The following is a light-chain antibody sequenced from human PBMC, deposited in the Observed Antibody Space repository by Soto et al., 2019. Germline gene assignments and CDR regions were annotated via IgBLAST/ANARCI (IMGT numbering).Light chain of an antibody. J-gene: IGLJ2*01. CDR3: HTWGTGDVG. V-gene: IGLV4-69*01. CDR2: LNSDGSL. Sequence: QSVLTQSPSASASLGPSVKLTCTLDSGHSAYAIAWHQLQPEKGPRFLLKLNSDGSLTKGDGIPDRCSGSSSGAERYLTISSLESEAEDAYYCHTWGTGDVGFGGGTKLTVL. CDR1: SGHSAYA.